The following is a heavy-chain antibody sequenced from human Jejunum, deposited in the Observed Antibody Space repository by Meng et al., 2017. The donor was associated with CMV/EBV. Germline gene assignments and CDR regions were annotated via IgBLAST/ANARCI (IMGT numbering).Heavy chain of an antibody. D-gene: IGHD2-15*01. CDR1: GFTFSNFY. V-gene: IGHV3-21*01. CDR3: AFRTAQLLLDV. CDR2: ISGSGDNM. J-gene: IGHJ2*01. Sequence: ELQLVESGGGLVKPGGSLRLSCAAAGFTFSNFYINWVRQAPGKGLEWVSSISGSGDNMYYADSVKGRFTISRDNAKNSLYLQINSLRAEDTAVYYCAFRTAQLLLDVWGRGTLVTVSS.